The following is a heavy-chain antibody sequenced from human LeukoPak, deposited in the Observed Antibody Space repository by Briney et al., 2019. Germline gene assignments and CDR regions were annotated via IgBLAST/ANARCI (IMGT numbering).Heavy chain of an antibody. V-gene: IGHV3-30*02. CDR2: IRYDGGNK. D-gene: IGHD1-26*01. CDR1: GFTFSSYG. Sequence: GGSLRLSCAASGFTFSSYGMHWVRQAPGKGLEWVAFIRYDGGNKYYADSVKGRFTISRDNSKNTLYLQMNSLRAEDTAVYYCAKDREGPFDYWGQGTLVTVSS. J-gene: IGHJ4*02. CDR3: AKDREGPFDY.